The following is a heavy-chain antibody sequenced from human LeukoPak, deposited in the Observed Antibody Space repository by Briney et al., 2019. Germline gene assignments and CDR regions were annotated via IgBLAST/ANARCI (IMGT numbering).Heavy chain of an antibody. J-gene: IGHJ4*02. Sequence: PSETLSLTCAVYGGSFSGYYWSWIRQPPGKGLEWIGEINHSGSTNYNPSLKSRVTISVDTSKNQFSLKLSSVTAADTAVYYCARSSTYYGGRYYFDYWGQGTLVTVSS. CDR1: GGSFSGYY. CDR3: ARSSTYYGGRYYFDY. D-gene: IGHD4-23*01. V-gene: IGHV4-34*01. CDR2: INHSGST.